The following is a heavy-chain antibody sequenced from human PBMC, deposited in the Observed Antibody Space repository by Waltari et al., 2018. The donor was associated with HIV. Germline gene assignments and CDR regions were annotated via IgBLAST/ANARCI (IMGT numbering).Heavy chain of an antibody. D-gene: IGHD2-21*02. J-gene: IGHJ4*02. CDR1: GGSISSGGYS. CDR3: ARAVVTAILAYYFDY. Sequence: QLQLQESGSGLVKPSQTLSLTCAVSGGSISSGGYSWSWIRQPPGKGLEWIGYIYHSGSTYYNPSLKSRVTISVDRSKNQFSLKLSSVTAADTAVYYCARAVVTAILAYYFDYWGQGTLVTVSS. V-gene: IGHV4-30-2*01. CDR2: IYHSGST.